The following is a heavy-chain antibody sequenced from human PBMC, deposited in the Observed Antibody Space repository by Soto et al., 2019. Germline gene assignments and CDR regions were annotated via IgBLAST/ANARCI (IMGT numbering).Heavy chain of an antibody. CDR1: GYTFTRYD. V-gene: IGHV1-2*04. Sequence: APVKVSCRASGYTFTRYDIDSVRADQGQGLEWMGWINPNTGATKFAQKFQGWVTMTRDTSITTAYIELSRLTSDDTAVDYCASASRRRMELFAIWGQGTMVT. D-gene: IGHD1-26*01. J-gene: IGHJ3*02. CDR3: ASASRRRMELFAI. CDR2: INPNTGAT.